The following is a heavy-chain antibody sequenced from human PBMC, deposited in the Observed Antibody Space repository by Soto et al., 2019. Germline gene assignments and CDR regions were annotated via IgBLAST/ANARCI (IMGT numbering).Heavy chain of an antibody. Sequence: GGSLRLSCAASGFTFSSYAMSWVRQAPGKGLEWVSAISGSGGSTYYADSVKGRFTISRDNSKNTLYLQMNSLRAEDTAVYYCAKDQRLQSDLDYYYYMDVWGKGTTVTVSS. CDR1: GFTFSSYA. V-gene: IGHV3-23*01. D-gene: IGHD6-25*01. J-gene: IGHJ6*03. CDR3: AKDQRLQSDLDYYYYMDV. CDR2: ISGSGGST.